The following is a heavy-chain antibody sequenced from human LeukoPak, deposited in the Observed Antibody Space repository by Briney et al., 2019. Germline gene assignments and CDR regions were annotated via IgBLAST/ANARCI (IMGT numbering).Heavy chain of an antibody. CDR3: ARTLTMVRGAPGRYYMDV. CDR1: GGSISSYY. V-gene: IGHV4-4*07. Sequence: SETLSLTCTVSGGSISSYYWSWIRQPAGKGLEWIGRIYTSGSTNYNPSLKSRVTMSVDTSKNQFSLKLSSVTAADTAVYYCARTLTMVRGAPGRYYMDVWGKGTTVTVSS. J-gene: IGHJ6*03. CDR2: IYTSGST. D-gene: IGHD3-10*01.